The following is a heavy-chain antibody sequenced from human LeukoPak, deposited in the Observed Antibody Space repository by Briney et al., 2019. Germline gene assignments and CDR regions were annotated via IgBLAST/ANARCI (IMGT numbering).Heavy chain of an antibody. J-gene: IGHJ3*02. CDR2: IYWNDDK. CDR1: GFSLSTSGVG. Sequence: SGPTLVKPTQTLTLTCTFSGFSLSTSGVGVGWIRQPPGKALEWLALIYWNDDKRYSPSLKSRLTITKDTSKNQVVLTMTNMDPVDTATYYCALKGAIFGVVVAFDIWGQGTMVTVSS. CDR3: ALKGAIFGVVVAFDI. D-gene: IGHD3-3*01. V-gene: IGHV2-5*01.